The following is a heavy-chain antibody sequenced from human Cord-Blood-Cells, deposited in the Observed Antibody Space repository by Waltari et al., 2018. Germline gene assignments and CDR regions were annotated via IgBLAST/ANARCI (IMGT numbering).Heavy chain of an antibody. CDR3: ATEYSSSFDY. J-gene: IGHJ4*02. CDR2: MKPNSGNT. Sequence: QVQLVQSGAEVKKPGASVKVSGKASGYTFTSNDINGVRQATGQGLEWMGWMKPNSGNTGYAQKFQGRVTMTRNTSISTAYMELSSLRSEDTAVYYCATEYSSSFDYWGQGTLVTVSS. V-gene: IGHV1-8*01. D-gene: IGHD6-6*01. CDR1: GYTFTSND.